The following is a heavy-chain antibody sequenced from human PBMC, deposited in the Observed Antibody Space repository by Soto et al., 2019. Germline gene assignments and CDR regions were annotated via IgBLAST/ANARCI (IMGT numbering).Heavy chain of an antibody. CDR1: GGAISSYY. V-gene: IGHV4-59*01. CDR3: ARDVQESGPHDYYYYGMDV. Sequence: PSETLSLTCTVSGGAISSYYWSWIRQPPGKGLEWIGYIYYSGSTNYNPSLKSRVTISVDTSKNPFSLKLSSVTAADTAVYYCARDVQESGPHDYYYYGMDVWGQGTTVTVSS. D-gene: IGHD3-3*01. CDR2: IYYSGST. J-gene: IGHJ6*02.